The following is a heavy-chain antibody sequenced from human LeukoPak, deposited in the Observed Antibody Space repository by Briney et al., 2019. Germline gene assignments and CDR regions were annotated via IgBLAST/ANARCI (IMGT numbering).Heavy chain of an antibody. CDR1: GGSISSYY. CDR2: IYYSGST. V-gene: IGHV4-59*08. D-gene: IGHD1-1*01. CDR3: ASHPVQLERRSWFDP. J-gene: IGHJ5*02. Sequence: SETLSLTCTVPGGSISSYYWSWIRQPPGKGLEWIGYIYYSGSTNYNPSLRSRVTISVDTSKNQFSLKLSSVTAADTAVYYCASHPVQLERRSWFDPWGQGTLVTVSS.